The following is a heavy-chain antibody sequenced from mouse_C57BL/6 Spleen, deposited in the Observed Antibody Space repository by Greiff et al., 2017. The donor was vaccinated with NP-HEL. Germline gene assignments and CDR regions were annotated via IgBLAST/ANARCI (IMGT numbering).Heavy chain of an antibody. CDR2: IDPETGGT. D-gene: IGHD2-2*01. CDR3: TRDGGYPLFDV. V-gene: IGHV1-15*01. CDR1: GYTFTDYE. Sequence: QVQLQQSGAELVRPGASVTLSCKASGYTFTDYEMHWVKQTPVHGLEWIGAIDPETGGTAYNQKFKGKAILTADKSSSTAYMELRSLTSEDSAVYYCTRDGGYPLFDVWGTGTTVTVSS. J-gene: IGHJ1*03.